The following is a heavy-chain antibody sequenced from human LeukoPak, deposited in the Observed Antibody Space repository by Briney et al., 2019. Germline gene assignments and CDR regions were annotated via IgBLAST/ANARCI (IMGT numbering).Heavy chain of an antibody. V-gene: IGHV4-34*01. D-gene: IGHD4-17*01. Sequence: SETLSLTCAVYGGSFRGYYWSWIRQPPGKGLEWIGEINHSGSTNYNPSLKSRVTISVDTSKNQFSLKLSSVTAADTAVYYCARGTVTADYWGQGTLVTVSS. J-gene: IGHJ4*02. CDR1: GGSFRGYY. CDR2: INHSGST. CDR3: ARGTVTADY.